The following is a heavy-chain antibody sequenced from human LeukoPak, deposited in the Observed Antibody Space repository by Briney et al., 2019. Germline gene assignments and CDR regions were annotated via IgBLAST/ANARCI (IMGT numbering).Heavy chain of an antibody. CDR3: ARDSGSHYYGSGSYFNWFDP. Sequence: SETLSLTCAVSGYSITSDYYWGWIRQPPGKGLEWIGNIYHSGSTYYNPSPKSRVTISVDTSKNQFSLKLSSVTAADTAVYYCARDSGSHYYGSGSYFNWFDPWGQGTLVTVSS. CDR2: IYHSGST. D-gene: IGHD3-10*01. V-gene: IGHV4-38-2*02. CDR1: GYSITSDYY. J-gene: IGHJ5*02.